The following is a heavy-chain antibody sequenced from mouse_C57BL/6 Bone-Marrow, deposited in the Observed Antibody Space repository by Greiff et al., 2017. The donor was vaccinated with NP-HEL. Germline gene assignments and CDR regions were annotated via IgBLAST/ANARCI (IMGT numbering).Heavy chain of an antibody. Sequence: VQLQQSGAEFVRPGASVKLSCTASGFNIKDDYMHWVKQRPEQGLEWIGWIDPENGDTEYASKFQGKATITADTSSNTAYLQLSSLTSEDTAVEYCSSYYYGSSYGMDYWGQGTSVTVSS. CDR1: GFNIKDDY. CDR2: IDPENGDT. D-gene: IGHD1-1*01. V-gene: IGHV14-4*01. J-gene: IGHJ4*01. CDR3: SSYYYGSSYGMDY.